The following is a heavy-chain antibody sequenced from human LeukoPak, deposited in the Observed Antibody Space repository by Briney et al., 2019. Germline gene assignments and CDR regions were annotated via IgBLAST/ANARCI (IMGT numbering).Heavy chain of an antibody. CDR1: GGSISSYY. D-gene: IGHD3-3*01. CDR2: IYTSGST. CDR3: ARAVDSYYDFWSGYRYNWFDS. J-gene: IGHJ5*01. V-gene: IGHV4-4*07. Sequence: PSGTLSLTCTVSGGSISSYYWSWIRQPAGKGLEWIGRIYTSGSTNYNPSLKSRVTMSVDMSKNQFSLKLSYVSAADTAVYYCARAVDSYYDFWSGYRYNWFDSWGQGTLVTVSS.